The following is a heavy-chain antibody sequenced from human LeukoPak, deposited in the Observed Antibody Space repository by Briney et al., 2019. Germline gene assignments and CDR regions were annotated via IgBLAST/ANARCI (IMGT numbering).Heavy chain of an antibody. J-gene: IGHJ5*02. V-gene: IGHV4-4*07. D-gene: IGHD3-3*01. Sequence: SETLSLTCTVSGGSISSYYWSWIRQPAGKGLEWIGRIYTSGSTNYNPSLKSRVTMSVDTSKNQFSLKLSSVTAADTAVYYCAREDRSRFWSVYNNGFNPWGQGTLVTVSS. CDR3: AREDRSRFWSVYNNGFNP. CDR1: GGSISSYY. CDR2: IYTSGST.